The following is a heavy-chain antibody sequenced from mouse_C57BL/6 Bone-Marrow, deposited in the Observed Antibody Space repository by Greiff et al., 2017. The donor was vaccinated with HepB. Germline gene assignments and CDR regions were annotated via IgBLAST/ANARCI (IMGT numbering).Heavy chain of an antibody. Sequence: VQLQQSGPELVKPGASVKISCKASGYTFTDYYMNWVKQSHGKSLEWIGDINPNNGGTSYNQKFKGKATLTVDKSSSTAYMELRSLTSEDSAVYYCASESPLFDYWGQGTTLTVSS. J-gene: IGHJ2*01. CDR2: INPNNGGT. V-gene: IGHV1-26*01. CDR1: GYTFTDYY. CDR3: ASESPLFDY.